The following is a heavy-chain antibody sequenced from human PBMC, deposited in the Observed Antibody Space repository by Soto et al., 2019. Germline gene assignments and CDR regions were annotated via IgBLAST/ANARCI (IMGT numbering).Heavy chain of an antibody. Sequence: SVKVSSKISGGTFRTTTISWVRQAPGQGLEWMGEITPVFGTPDYPQKFQGRITITADESTSTVYMDLSSLRSEDTAVYYCARGGLVISDFYYGLDVWGPGTTVTVSS. CDR2: ITPVFGTP. J-gene: IGHJ6*02. D-gene: IGHD3-9*01. CDR3: ARGGLVISDFYYGLDV. CDR1: GGTFRTTT. V-gene: IGHV1-69*13.